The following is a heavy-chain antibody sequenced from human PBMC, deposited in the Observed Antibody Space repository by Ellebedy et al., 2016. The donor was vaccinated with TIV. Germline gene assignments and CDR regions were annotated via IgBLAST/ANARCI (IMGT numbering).Heavy chain of an antibody. D-gene: IGHD5-24*01. Sequence: GESLKISCAASGFTFNSYGMGWVRQAPGEGLEWVLYISSSSTSIYYAYSVKGRFTISRENAKNSLWLQMNSLRAEGTAVYYCARDMGRWLQFLGYWGQGTLVTVSS. CDR2: ISSSSTSI. CDR3: ARDMGRWLQFLGY. J-gene: IGHJ4*02. V-gene: IGHV3-48*04. CDR1: GFTFNSYG.